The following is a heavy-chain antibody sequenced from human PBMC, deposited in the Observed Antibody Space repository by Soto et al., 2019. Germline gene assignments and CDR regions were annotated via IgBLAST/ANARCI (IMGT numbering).Heavy chain of an antibody. D-gene: IGHD6-19*01. CDR3: ARDSSGWYGDGWFDP. Sequence: GGSLILSCAASGFTFSSYGMHWVRQAPGKGLEWVAVIWYDGSNKYYADSVKGRFTISRDNSKNTLYLQMNSLRAEDTAVYYCARDSSGWYGDGWFDPWGQGTLVTVSS. V-gene: IGHV3-33*01. CDR2: IWYDGSNK. CDR1: GFTFSSYG. J-gene: IGHJ5*02.